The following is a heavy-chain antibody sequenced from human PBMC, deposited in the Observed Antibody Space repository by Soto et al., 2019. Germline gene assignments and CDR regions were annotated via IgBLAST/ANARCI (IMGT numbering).Heavy chain of an antibody. V-gene: IGHV3-21*01. J-gene: IGHJ4*02. CDR3: ARAAPLHPPTN. Sequence: GGSLRLSCAASGFTFSSYSMNWVRQAPGKGQERVSFISSSSSYIYYADSVKGRFTIFRDNAKNSLYLQMNSLRAEDTAVYYCARAAPLHPPTNWGQGTLVTVSS. CDR1: GFTFSSYS. CDR2: ISSSSSYI.